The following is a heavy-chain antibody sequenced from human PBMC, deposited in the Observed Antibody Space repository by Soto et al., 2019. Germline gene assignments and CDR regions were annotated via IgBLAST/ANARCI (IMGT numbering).Heavy chain of an antibody. CDR2: IYDTGISGYTPST. V-gene: IGHV4-59*01. CDR1: GGSITSSY. CDR3: ARGEDAFFYYGLDV. J-gene: IGHJ6*02. Sequence: SETLSLTCTVPGGSITSSYWSWIRRPPGKGLEWIAYIYDTGISGYTPSTSYNPSLKSRVTMSVDTSKSQFSLKLTSVTAADTAVYYCARGEDAFFYYGLDVWGRGITVTVSS.